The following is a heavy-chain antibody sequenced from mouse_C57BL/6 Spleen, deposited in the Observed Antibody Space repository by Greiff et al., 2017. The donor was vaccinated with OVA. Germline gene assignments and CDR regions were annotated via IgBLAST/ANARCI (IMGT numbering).Heavy chain of an antibody. D-gene: IGHD1-1*01. CDR2: IWRGGST. CDR3: AKITTVVDWYFDV. Sequence: VMLVESGPGLVQPSQSLSITCTVSGFSLTRYGVHWVRQSPGKGLEWLGVIWRGGSTDYNAAFMSRLSITKDNSKSQVFFKMNSLQADDTAIYYCAKITTVVDWYFDVWGTGTTVTVSS. CDR1: GFSLTRYG. J-gene: IGHJ1*03. V-gene: IGHV2-5*01.